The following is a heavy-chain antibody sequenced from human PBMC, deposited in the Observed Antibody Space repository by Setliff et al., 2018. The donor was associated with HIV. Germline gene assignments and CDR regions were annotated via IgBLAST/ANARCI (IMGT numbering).Heavy chain of an antibody. Sequence: ASVKVSCKASGYTFIDYFMHWVRQAPGQGLEWMGWISPNNGGTNIPQRFRGRVTMTRDTSINTAYMELRGLRSDDTAVYYCARQLSNSLECWGQGTPVTVSS. CDR1: GYTFIDYF. CDR3: ARQLSNSLEC. D-gene: IGHD1-1*01. V-gene: IGHV1-2*02. J-gene: IGHJ4*02. CDR2: ISPNNGGT.